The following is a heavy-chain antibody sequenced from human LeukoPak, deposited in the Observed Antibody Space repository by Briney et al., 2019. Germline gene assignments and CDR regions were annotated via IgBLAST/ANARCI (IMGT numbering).Heavy chain of an antibody. V-gene: IGHV1-8*01. CDR1: GYTFTSYD. D-gene: IGHD6-25*01. CDR2: MNPNSGNT. Sequence: GASVKVSCKASGYTFTSYDINWVRQATGQGLEWMGWMNPNSGNTGYAQKFQGRVTMTRNTSISTAYMELSSLRSEDTAVYYCAKVRPPRAGYCFDYWGQGTLVTVSS. CDR3: AKVRPPRAGYCFDY. J-gene: IGHJ4*02.